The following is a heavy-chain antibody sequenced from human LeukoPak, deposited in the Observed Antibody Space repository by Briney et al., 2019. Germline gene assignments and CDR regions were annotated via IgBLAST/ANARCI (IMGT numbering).Heavy chain of an antibody. Sequence: GGSLRLSCAASGFTFSDYYMSWIRQAPGKGLEWVSYIRSSGSTIYYADSVKGRFSISRDNAKNSLYLQMNSLRAEDTAVYYCARGGSSRGPSPQSGQLDYWGQGTLVTVSS. CDR3: ARGGSSRGPSPQSGQLDY. J-gene: IGHJ4*02. D-gene: IGHD6-6*01. CDR2: IRSSGSTI. CDR1: GFTFSDYY. V-gene: IGHV3-11*04.